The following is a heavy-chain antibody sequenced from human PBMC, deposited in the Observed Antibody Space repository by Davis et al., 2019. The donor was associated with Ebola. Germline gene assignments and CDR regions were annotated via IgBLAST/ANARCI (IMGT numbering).Heavy chain of an antibody. CDR2: ISSSSSTI. CDR1: GFTFSSYS. V-gene: IGHV3-48*02. D-gene: IGHD6-19*01. Sequence: GESLKISCAASGFTFSSYSMNWVRQAPGKGLEWVSYISSSSSTIYYADSVKGRFTISRDNAKNSLYLQMNSLRDEDTAVYYCARDRYSSGWQYYYYMDVWGKGTTVTVSS. J-gene: IGHJ6*03. CDR3: ARDRYSSGWQYYYYMDV.